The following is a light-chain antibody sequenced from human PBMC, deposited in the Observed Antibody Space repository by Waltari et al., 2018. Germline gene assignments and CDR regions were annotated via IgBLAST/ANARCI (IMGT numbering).Light chain of an antibody. J-gene: IGLJ3*02. CDR1: SSDVRPYDH. CDR3: TSYTVSTPLV. V-gene: IGLV2-14*01. CDR2: EVS. Sequence: QSALTQPAPVSGSPGQSIPISCTGTSSDVRPYDHLSWYQQPPVKAPKLIIYEVSNRPSGVSNRFSGSKSGNTASLTISGLQAEDEADYYCTSYTVSTPLVFGGGTKLTVL.